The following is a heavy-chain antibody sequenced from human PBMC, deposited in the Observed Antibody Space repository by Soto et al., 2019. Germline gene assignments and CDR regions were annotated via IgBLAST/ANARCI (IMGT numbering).Heavy chain of an antibody. CDR1: GYSVTSSDYY. Sequence: SETLSLTCSVSGYSVTSSDYYWAWIRQPPGKGLEWIGSMFYSGLTYYNPSLKSRVTLSVDTSKNQFSVRLNSVTAADTAVYYCAPLSVSLSGPYGIHVWGQVTTVTVPS. D-gene: IGHD2-15*01. J-gene: IGHJ6*02. CDR2: MFYSGLT. V-gene: IGHV4-39*01. CDR3: APLSVSLSGPYGIHV.